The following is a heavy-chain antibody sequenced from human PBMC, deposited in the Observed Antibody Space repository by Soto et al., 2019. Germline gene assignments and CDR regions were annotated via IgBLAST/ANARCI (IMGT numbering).Heavy chain of an antibody. J-gene: IGHJ4*02. CDR3: ARQERTYYYDSSGYFY. D-gene: IGHD3-22*01. CDR2: ISSSSSTI. Sequence: GGSLRLSCAASGFTFSSYSMNWVRQAPGKGLEWVSYISSSSSTIYYADSVKGRFTISRDNAKNSLYLQMNSLRDEDTAVYYCARQERTYYYDSSGYFYWGQGTLVTVSS. V-gene: IGHV3-48*02. CDR1: GFTFSSYS.